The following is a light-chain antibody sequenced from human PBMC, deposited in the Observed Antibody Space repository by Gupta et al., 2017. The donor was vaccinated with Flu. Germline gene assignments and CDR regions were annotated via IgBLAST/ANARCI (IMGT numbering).Light chain of an antibody. CDR2: DAS. J-gene: IGKJ5*01. V-gene: IGKV3-11*01. CDR3: QQRSNWPT. CDR1: QSVSRY. Sequence: EIVLTQSPATLSLSPGERATLSCRASQSVSRYLAWYQQKPGQAPRLLIYDASDRATGIPARFSGSGSGTDFTLTISSLEPEDSAVYYCQQRSNWPTFGQGTRLEIK.